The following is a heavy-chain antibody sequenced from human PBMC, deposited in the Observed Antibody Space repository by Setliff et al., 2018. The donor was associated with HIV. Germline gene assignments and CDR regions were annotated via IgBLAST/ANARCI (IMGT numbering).Heavy chain of an antibody. CDR2: IYYSGST. J-gene: IGHJ4*02. CDR3: ARGAELLWFGELHNIPYFDY. Sequence: LSLTCTVSGGSVSSRSYYWSWIRQPPGKGLEWIGYIYYSGSTNYNPSLKSRVTISVDTSKNQFSLKLSSVTAADTAVYYCARGAELLWFGELHNIPYFDYWGQGTLVTVSS. D-gene: IGHD3-10*01. CDR1: GGSVSSRSYY. V-gene: IGHV4-61*01.